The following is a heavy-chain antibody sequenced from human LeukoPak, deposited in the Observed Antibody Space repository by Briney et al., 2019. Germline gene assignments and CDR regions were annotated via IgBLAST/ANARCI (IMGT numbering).Heavy chain of an antibody. CDR3: ARDPLSINKIVGRNWFDP. J-gene: IGHJ5*02. D-gene: IGHD3-22*01. CDR1: GYIFTGYY. V-gene: IGHV1-2*02. Sequence: ASVKVSCKASGYIFTGYYMNWVRQAPGQGLEWMGWIHPNSGDTKYAQKFQGRVTMTRDTSSSTVYMQLSRLRSDDTAVYYCARDPLSINKIVGRNWFDPWGQGTLVTVSS. CDR2: IHPNSGDT.